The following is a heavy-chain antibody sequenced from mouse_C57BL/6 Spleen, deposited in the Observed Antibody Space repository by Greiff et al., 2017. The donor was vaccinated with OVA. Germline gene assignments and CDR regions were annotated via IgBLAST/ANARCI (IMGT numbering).Heavy chain of an antibody. J-gene: IGHJ3*01. Sequence: VQLQQPGAELVKPGASVKFSCNASGYTFTSYWMHWVKQRPGQGLEWLRMLHPNCGSPNYNEKFQSKATLTVDKSSSTAYMQLSSLTSEDSAVYYCARDGYDLGAWFAYWGQGTLVTVSA. CDR1: GYTFTSYW. V-gene: IGHV1-64*01. CDR3: ARDGYDLGAWFAY. D-gene: IGHD2-2*01. CDR2: LHPNCGSP.